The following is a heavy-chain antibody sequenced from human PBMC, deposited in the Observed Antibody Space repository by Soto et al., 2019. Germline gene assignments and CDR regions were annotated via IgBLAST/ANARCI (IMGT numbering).Heavy chain of an antibody. CDR1: GFSFSRYA. CDR2: LTGSGINT. V-gene: IGHV3-23*01. J-gene: IGHJ4*02. CDR3: ARESDH. Sequence: GGSLRLSCAASGFSFSRYAMSWVRQAPGKGLEWVSALTGSGINTYYADSMKGRFTISRDNSKNTLYLQMYSLRVEDTAVYYCARESDHWGQGTLVTVSS.